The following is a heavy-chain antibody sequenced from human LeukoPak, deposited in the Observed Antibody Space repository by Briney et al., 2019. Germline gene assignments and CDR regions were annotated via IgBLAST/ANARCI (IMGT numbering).Heavy chain of an antibody. J-gene: IGHJ4*02. CDR2: ISETGGTI. CDR1: GFTFSNYA. Sequence: GGSLRLSCAPSGFTFSNYAMSWVRQAPGKGLEWGSAISETGGTIHYADSVRGRLPISRENSKNTLYLQMSSMRAEDMAVYYCAREMTIITYSFDSWGEGTLVTVSS. V-gene: IGHV3-23*01. D-gene: IGHD5-24*01. CDR3: AREMTIITYSFDS.